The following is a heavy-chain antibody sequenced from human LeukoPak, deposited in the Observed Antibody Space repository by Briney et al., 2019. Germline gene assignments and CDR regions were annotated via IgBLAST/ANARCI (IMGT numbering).Heavy chain of an antibody. CDR3: ARLVDYYDSRGYFDS. D-gene: IGHD3-22*01. CDR1: GGSISSSSYY. J-gene: IGHJ4*02. CDR2: IFHRGDT. Sequence: SETLSLTCMVSGGSISSSSYYWGWIRQPPGKGLEWIANIFHRGDTYYNPSLKSRATITVDTSKNQFSLKLSSVTAADTAVYFCARLVDYYDSRGYFDSWGQGTLVTVSS. V-gene: IGHV4-39*01.